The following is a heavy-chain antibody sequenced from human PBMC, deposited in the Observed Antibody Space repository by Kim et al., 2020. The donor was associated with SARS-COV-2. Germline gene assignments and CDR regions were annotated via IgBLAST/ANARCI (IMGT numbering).Heavy chain of an antibody. D-gene: IGHD6-13*01. CDR3: ARAEYSSSWLANSKRGDYYYGMDV. CDR1: GFTFSSYS. Sequence: GGSLRLSCAASGFTFSSYSMNWVRQAPGKGLEWVSSISSSSSYIYYADSVKGRFTISRDNAKNSLYLQMNSLRAEDTAVYYCARAEYSSSWLANSKRGDYYYGMDVWGQGTTVTVSS. J-gene: IGHJ6*02. V-gene: IGHV3-21*01. CDR2: ISSSSSYI.